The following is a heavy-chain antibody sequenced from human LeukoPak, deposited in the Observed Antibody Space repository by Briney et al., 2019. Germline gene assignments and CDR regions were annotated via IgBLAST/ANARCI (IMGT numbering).Heavy chain of an antibody. V-gene: IGHV4-34*01. CDR1: GGSFSGYY. J-gene: IGHJ6*03. CDR3: ARDWEYMDV. Sequence: PSETLSLTCAVYGGSFSGYYWSWIRQPPGKGLEWIGEINHSGSTNYNPSLKSRVTISVDTSKNQFSLKLSSVTAADTAVYYCARDWEYMDVWGKGTTVTISS. D-gene: IGHD1-26*01. CDR2: INHSGST.